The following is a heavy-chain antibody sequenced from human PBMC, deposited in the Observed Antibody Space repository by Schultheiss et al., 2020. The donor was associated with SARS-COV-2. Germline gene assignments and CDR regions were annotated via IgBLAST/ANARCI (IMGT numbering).Heavy chain of an antibody. CDR1: GFTFSDYA. J-gene: IGHJ4*02. Sequence: GGSLRLSCAASGFTFSDYAMNWVRQAPGKGLEWVSVVSDSGDGTYYPDSVKGRFTVSRDNSKNTLFLQMDGLRAEDTAVYFCTKNSRVYDSTTSSGGFDYWGQGTLVTVSS. CDR3: TKNSRVYDSTTSSGGFDY. CDR2: VSDSGDGT. V-gene: IGHV3-23*01. D-gene: IGHD2/OR15-2a*01.